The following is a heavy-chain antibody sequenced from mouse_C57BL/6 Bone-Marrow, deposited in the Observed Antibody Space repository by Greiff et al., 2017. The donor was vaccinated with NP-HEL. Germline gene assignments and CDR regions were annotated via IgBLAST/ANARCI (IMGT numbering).Heavy chain of an antibody. V-gene: IGHV3-6*01. Sequence: EVQLQQSGPGLVKPSQSLSLTCSVTGYSITSGYYWNWIRQFPGNKLEWMGYISYDGSNNYNPSLKNRISITRDTSKNQFFLKLNSVTTEDTATYYCAKPGDYGQAMDYWGQGTSVTVSS. CDR3: AKPGDYGQAMDY. CDR1: GYSITSGYY. CDR2: ISYDGSN. D-gene: IGHD1-1*01. J-gene: IGHJ4*01.